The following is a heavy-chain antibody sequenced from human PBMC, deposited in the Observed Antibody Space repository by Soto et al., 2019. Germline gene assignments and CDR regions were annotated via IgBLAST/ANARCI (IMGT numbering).Heavy chain of an antibody. D-gene: IGHD6-19*01. Sequence: GGSLRLSCVVSGFTFSSYAMSWVRQAPGKGLEWVSGISGSGGSTYYADSVKGRFTISRDNSKNTLYLQMNSLRAEDTAVYYCAKDLKWLAYYFDYWGQGTLVTVPQ. CDR1: GFTFSSYA. V-gene: IGHV3-23*01. CDR3: AKDLKWLAYYFDY. CDR2: ISGSGGST. J-gene: IGHJ4*02.